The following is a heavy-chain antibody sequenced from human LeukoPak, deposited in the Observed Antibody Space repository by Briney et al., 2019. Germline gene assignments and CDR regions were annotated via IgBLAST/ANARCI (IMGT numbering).Heavy chain of an antibody. D-gene: IGHD5-18*01. CDR2: ISSSSTYI. CDR1: GFTVSSNY. Sequence: GGSLRLSCAASGFTVSSNYMSWVRQAPGKGLEWVSSISSSSTYIFYADSLKGRFTISRDNAKNSLYLQMDSLRAEDTAVYYCARSNMDTAMITRSIGVWGQGTLVTASS. CDR3: ARSNMDTAMITRSIGV. J-gene: IGHJ4*02. V-gene: IGHV3-21*01.